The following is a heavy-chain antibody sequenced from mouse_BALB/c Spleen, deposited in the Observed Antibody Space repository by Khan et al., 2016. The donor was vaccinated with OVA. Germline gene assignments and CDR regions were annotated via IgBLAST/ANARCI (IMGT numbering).Heavy chain of an antibody. CDR2: INTYTGEP. Sequence: QIQLVQSGPELKKPGETVKISCKASGYTFTNYGMNWVKQSPGKALKWMGWINTYTGEPPYADDFKGRFAFSLDTSASTAYLQINNLKSEDTATDFCARPPYFSYTLDHWGQGTSVTGSS. CDR3: ARPPYFSYTLDH. D-gene: IGHD2-10*01. J-gene: IGHJ4*01. V-gene: IGHV9-3-1*01. CDR1: GYTFTNYG.